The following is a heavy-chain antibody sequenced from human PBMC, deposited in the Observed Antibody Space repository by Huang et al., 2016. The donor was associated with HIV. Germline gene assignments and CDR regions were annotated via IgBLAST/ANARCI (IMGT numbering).Heavy chain of an antibody. V-gene: IGHV1-69*01. Sequence: QVQLVQSGAEVKKPGSSVKVSCKASGGTFSSYAISWVRQAPGQGLGWMGGISPIFGTANYAQKFQGRVTITADESTSTAYMELSSLRSEDTAVYYCARVESRRYYDSSGYYYWGQGTLVTVSS. J-gene: IGHJ4*02. D-gene: IGHD3-22*01. CDR3: ARVESRRYYDSSGYYY. CDR1: GGTFSSYA. CDR2: ISPIFGTA.